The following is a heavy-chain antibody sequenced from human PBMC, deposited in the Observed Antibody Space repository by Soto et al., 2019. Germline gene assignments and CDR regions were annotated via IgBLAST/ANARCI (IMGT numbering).Heavy chain of an antibody. V-gene: IGHV1-2*04. D-gene: IGHD3-22*01. CDR2: INPNTGDT. Sequence: ASVKVSCKASGYTFTGYYMHWVRQAPGQGPEWMGWINPNTGDTNYIQKFQDWVTMTRDTSINTAYLELSSLRSNDTAVYYCARAHDSSGAGLLYWGQGTLVTVST. J-gene: IGHJ4*02. CDR1: GYTFTGYY. CDR3: ARAHDSSGAGLLY.